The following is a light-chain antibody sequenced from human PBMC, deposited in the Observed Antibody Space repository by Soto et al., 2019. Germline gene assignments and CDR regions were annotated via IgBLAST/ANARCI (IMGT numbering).Light chain of an antibody. V-gene: IGKV3-15*01. CDR3: QQYNNWPLT. Sequence: EIVMTQSPATLSVSPGERATLSCRASQSVRSNLAWYQQKPGQAPRLLIYGASTRATGFPARFSGSGSGTEFTLTISSLQSEDFAVYYCQQYNNWPLTFGGRTKVEIK. CDR2: GAS. J-gene: IGKJ4*01. CDR1: QSVRSN.